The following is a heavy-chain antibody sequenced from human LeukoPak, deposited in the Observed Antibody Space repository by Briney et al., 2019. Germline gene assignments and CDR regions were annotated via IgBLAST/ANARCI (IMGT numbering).Heavy chain of an antibody. J-gene: IGHJ6*02. CDR2: IYYSGST. CDR3: ARVPVAGTDYYGMDV. Sequence: SETLSLTCAVSGGSISSYYWSWIRQPPGKGLEWIGYIYYSGSTNYNPSLKSRVTISVDTSKNQFSLKLSSVTAADTAVYYCARVPVAGTDYYGMDVWGQGTTVTVSS. V-gene: IGHV4-59*01. D-gene: IGHD6-19*01. CDR1: GGSISSYY.